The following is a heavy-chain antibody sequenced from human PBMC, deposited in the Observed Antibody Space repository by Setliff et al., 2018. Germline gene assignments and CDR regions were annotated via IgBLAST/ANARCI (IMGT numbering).Heavy chain of an antibody. CDR3: ATPGQQLVRLDRFDP. V-gene: IGHV1-18*01. D-gene: IGHD6-13*01. CDR1: GYTFTSYG. Sequence: ASVKVSCKASGYTFTSYGFSWVRQAPGQGLEWMGWISVYNGKTKYAQKFQGRVTMTTDTSTRTAYMEVTSLRSDDTAVYYCATPGQQLVRLDRFDPWGQGTLVTVSS. J-gene: IGHJ5*02. CDR2: ISVYNGKT.